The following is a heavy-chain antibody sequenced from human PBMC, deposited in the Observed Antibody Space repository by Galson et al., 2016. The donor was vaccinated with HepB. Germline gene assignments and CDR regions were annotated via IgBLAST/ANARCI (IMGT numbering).Heavy chain of an antibody. CDR1: GYSFLSHD. CDR2: MNPNSGDT. J-gene: IGHJ6*02. CDR3: ARGRSPVDYGGVSDGMDL. Sequence: SVKVSCKASGYSFLSHDIDWIRQTTGQGLEWVGWMNPNSGDTYYAKKFQGRVNMTRNIAMTTAYMELTSLRSDDTAVYYCARGRSPVDYGGVSDGMDLWGQGTTVIVSS. V-gene: IGHV1-8*01. D-gene: IGHD4-23*01.